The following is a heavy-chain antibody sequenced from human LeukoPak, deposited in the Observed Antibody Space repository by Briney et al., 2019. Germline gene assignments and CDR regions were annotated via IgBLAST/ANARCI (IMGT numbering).Heavy chain of an antibody. CDR2: IYSGGDT. CDR3: ARGTPASTYYYYGMDV. Sequence: GGSLRLSCAASGFTVSNSFMSWVRQAPGKGLEWVSVIYSGGDTYYADSVKGRFTISRDNSKNTLYLQMNSLRAEDTAVYYCARGTPASTYYYYGMDVWGQGTTVTVSS. J-gene: IGHJ6*02. CDR1: GFTVSNSF. D-gene: IGHD1-14*01. V-gene: IGHV3-66*01.